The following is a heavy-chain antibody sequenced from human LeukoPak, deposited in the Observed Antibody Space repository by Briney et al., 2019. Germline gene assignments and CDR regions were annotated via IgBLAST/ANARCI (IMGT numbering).Heavy chain of an antibody. CDR3: AREVVVAATDYYGMDV. Sequence: SVKVSCKASGGTFSSYGISWVRQAPGQGLEWMGRIIPILGIANYAQKFQGRVTITADKSTSTAYMELSSLRSEDTAVYYCAREVVVAATDYYGMDVWGQGTTVTVSS. CDR1: GGTFSSYG. V-gene: IGHV1-69*04. J-gene: IGHJ6*02. D-gene: IGHD2-15*01. CDR2: IIPILGIA.